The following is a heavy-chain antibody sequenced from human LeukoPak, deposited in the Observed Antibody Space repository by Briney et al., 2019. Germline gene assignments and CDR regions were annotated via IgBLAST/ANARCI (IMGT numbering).Heavy chain of an antibody. V-gene: IGHV3-33*01. D-gene: IGHD6-6*01. J-gene: IGHJ5*02. CDR3: ARDELEYSSSSSWFDP. Sequence: GGSLRLSCAASGFTFSSYGMHWVRQAPGKGLEWVAVIWYDGSNKYYADSVKGRFTISRDNSKNTLYLQMNSLRAEDTAVYYCARDELEYSSSSSWFDPWGQGTLVTVSS. CDR1: GFTFSSYG. CDR2: IWYDGSNK.